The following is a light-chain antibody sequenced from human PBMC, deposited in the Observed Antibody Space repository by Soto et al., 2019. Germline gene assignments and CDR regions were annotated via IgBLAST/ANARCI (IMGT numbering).Light chain of an antibody. CDR1: SSDVGGYTY. V-gene: IGLV2-14*01. CDR2: DVS. CDR3: SSYTTSNTRQIV. J-gene: IGLJ1*01. Sequence: QSALTQPASVSGSPGRAITISCTGTSSDVGGYTYVSWYQQHPGKAPKFIIYDVSNRPSGVSNRFSGSKSGNTASLTISGLQAEDEADYYCSSYTTSNTRQIVFGTGTKVTVL.